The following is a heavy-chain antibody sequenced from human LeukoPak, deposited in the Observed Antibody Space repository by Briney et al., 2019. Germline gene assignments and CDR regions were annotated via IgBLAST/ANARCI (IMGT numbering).Heavy chain of an antibody. CDR2: ISHTGRV. V-gene: IGHV4-34*01. Sequence: SETLSLTCSFQGESSNTSYGTWIRQPPGKGLEWIGDISHTGRVNFNPSLKSRVSISVDMSRHEFSLRVTSVTAADTAVYYCARARSLTVRLFDYWSQGTLVTVSS. CDR3: ARARSLTVRLFDY. J-gene: IGHJ4*02. CDR1: GESSNTSY. D-gene: IGHD6-6*01.